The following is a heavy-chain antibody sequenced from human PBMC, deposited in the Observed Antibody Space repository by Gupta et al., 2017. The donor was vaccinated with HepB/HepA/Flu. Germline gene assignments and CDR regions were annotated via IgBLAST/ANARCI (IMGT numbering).Heavy chain of an antibody. Sequence: QLQLQESGPGLVKPSETLSLTCTVSGGSISSSSYYWGWIRQPPGKGLEWIGSIYYSGSTYYNPSLKSRVTISVDTSKNQFSLKLSSVTAADTAVYYCARLRGADWGLFRGSYYFDYWGQGTLVTVSS. CDR2: IYYSGST. V-gene: IGHV4-39*01. CDR3: ARLRGADWGLFRGSYYFDY. CDR1: GGSISSSSYY. J-gene: IGHJ4*02. D-gene: IGHD7-27*01.